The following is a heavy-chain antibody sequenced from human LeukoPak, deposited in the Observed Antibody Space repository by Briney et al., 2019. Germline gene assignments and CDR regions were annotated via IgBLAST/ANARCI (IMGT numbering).Heavy chain of an antibody. V-gene: IGHV4-38-2*02. Sequence: SETLSLTCTVSGYSISSGYYWGWIRQPPGKGLEWIGYIYHSGSTYCNPPLKSRVTISVDRSKNRFSLKLSSVTAADTAVYYCARGSRVTASTYYGMDVWGQGTTVTVSS. CDR3: ARGSRVTASTYYGMDV. D-gene: IGHD2-21*02. J-gene: IGHJ6*02. CDR1: GYSISSGYY. CDR2: IYHSGST.